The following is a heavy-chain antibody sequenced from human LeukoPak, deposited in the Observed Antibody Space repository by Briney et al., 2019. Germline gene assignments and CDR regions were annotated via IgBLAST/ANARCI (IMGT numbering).Heavy chain of an antibody. CDR2: MNPNSGNT. J-gene: IGHJ4*02. CDR3: ARSWGVRGALDN. CDR1: GYTFTSYD. D-gene: IGHD3-10*01. Sequence: ASVKVSCKASGYTFTSYDINWVRQATGQGLEWMGWMNPNSGNTGYAQKFQGRVTITRNTSISTAYTELSSLSSEDTAVYYCARSWGVRGALDNWGQGTLVTVSS. V-gene: IGHV1-8*03.